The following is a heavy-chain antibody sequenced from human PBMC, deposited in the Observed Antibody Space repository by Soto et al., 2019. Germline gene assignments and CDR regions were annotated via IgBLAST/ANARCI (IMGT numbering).Heavy chain of an antibody. CDR1: GGSIRSGGYY. D-gene: IGHD5-12*01. J-gene: IGHJ4*02. Sequence: QVQLQESGPGLVKPSQTLSLTCTVSGGSIRSGGYYWIWIRQHPGKVLEWIGHIYYSGSSYHKPSSNSNPSLKCRVTISVDTSKKQFSLRLTSVTAADAAVYYCARDDPERGYSGCFDYWGQGTLVAVSS. CDR2: IYYSGSS. CDR3: ARDDPERGYSGCFDY. V-gene: IGHV4-31*03.